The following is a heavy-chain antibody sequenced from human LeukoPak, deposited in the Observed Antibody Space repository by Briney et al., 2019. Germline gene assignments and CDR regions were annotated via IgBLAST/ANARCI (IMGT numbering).Heavy chain of an antibody. V-gene: IGHV1-46*01. CDR3: ARIRDGYNDAYDI. J-gene: IGHJ3*02. CDR1: GYSFTGYY. D-gene: IGHD5-24*01. Sequence: ASMKVSCKASGYSFTGYYIHWVRQAPGQGLEWMGLINPGGGNTNYAQNFQGRVTMTRDTSTSTVYMELSSLRSEDTAIYYCARIRDGYNDAYDIWGQGTVVTVPS. CDR2: INPGGGNT.